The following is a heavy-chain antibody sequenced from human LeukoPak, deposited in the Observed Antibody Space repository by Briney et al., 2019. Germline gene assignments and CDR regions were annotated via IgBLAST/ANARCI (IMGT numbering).Heavy chain of an antibody. Sequence: PSETLSLTCTVSGGLISRYYWSWIREPPGKGLECIGYIYYSGSTKYNPSLKSRVTISVDTSKNQFSLKLTSVTAADTADYYCARAPPSAAGYYCGLDVWGQGTTVTVSS. CDR2: IYYSGST. D-gene: IGHD6-13*01. CDR1: GGLISRYY. V-gene: IGHV4-59*01. CDR3: ARAPPSAAGYYCGLDV. J-gene: IGHJ6*02.